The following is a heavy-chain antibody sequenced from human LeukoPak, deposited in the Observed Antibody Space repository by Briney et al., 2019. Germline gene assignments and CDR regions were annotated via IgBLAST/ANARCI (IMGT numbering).Heavy chain of an antibody. Sequence: PGGSLRLSCAASGFTFSGSAMHWVRQASGKGLEWVGRIRSKANSYATAYAASVKGRFTISRDDSKNTAYLQMNSLKTEDTAVYYCTSRGTVIAAAGTQTSNYWGQGTLVTVSS. D-gene: IGHD6-13*01. CDR3: TSRGTVIAAAGTQTSNY. CDR1: GFTFSGSA. J-gene: IGHJ4*02. CDR2: IRSKANSYAT. V-gene: IGHV3-73*01.